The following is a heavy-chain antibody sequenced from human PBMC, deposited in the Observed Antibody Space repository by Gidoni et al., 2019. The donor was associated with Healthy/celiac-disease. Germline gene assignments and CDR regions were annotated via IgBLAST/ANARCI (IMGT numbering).Heavy chain of an antibody. D-gene: IGHD4-17*01. J-gene: IGHJ3*02. V-gene: IGHV4-39*01. Sequence: STYYNPSLKSRVTISVDTSKNQFSLKLSSVTAADTAVYYCASTTYPITVTTWAFDIWGQGTMVTVSS. CDR2: ST. CDR3: ASTTYPITVTTWAFDI.